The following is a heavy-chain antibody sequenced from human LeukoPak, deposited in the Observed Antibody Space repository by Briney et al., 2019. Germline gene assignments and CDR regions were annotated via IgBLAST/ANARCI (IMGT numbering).Heavy chain of an antibody. CDR3: VRRGDASSGWGDHDF. Sequence: GGSLRLSCAAYGFTFNRNAISWVRQAPGKGLEWVSTTGGSGDKTFYADSVKGRFTISRDNSKNMVHLQMNSLTGEDTALYYCVRRGDASSGWGDHDFWGQGALVTVSS. V-gene: IGHV3-23*01. CDR2: TGGSGDKT. D-gene: IGHD6-19*01. CDR1: GFTFNRNA. J-gene: IGHJ4*02.